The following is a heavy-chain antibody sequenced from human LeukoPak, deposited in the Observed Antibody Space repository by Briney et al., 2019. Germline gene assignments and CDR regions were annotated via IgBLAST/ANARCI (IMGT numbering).Heavy chain of an antibody. CDR1: GGSISSYY. V-gene: IGHV4-59*12. J-gene: IGHJ4*02. CDR2: MYNSGSA. D-gene: IGHD6-13*01. Sequence: SETLSLTCSVSGGSISSYYWSWIRQPPGKGLEWIGYMYNSGSANYNPSLKSRVTMSVDTSENQVSLKLRSVTAADTAVYYCARDRLTRAGIIFPDYWGQGTLVTVSS. CDR3: ARDRLTRAGIIFPDY.